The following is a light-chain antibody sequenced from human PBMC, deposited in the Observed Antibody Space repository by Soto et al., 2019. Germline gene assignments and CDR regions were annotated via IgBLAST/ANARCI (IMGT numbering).Light chain of an antibody. CDR1: QSVSSY. J-gene: IGKJ4*01. V-gene: IGKV3-11*01. CDR2: DAS. CDR3: QQRGNCPPT. Sequence: EIVLTQSPATLSLSPGERATLSCRASQSVSSYLAWYQQRPGQAPRLLIYDASNRATGIPARFRGSGSGTDFTLTISSLEPEDLAVDYCQQRGNCPPTFGGGTKVEIK.